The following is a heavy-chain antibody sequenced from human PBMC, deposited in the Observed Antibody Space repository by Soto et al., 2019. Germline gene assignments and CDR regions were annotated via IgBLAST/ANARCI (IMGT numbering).Heavy chain of an antibody. D-gene: IGHD3-22*01. V-gene: IGHV1-69*02. J-gene: IGHJ4*02. CDR1: GGTFSSYT. CDR3: ARSYYDSSGFDY. Sequence: QVQLVQSGAEVKQTGSSVKVSCKASGGTFSSYTISWVRQAPGQGLEWMGRIIPILGIANYAQKFQGRVTITADKSTSTAYMELSSLRSEDTAVYYCARSYYDSSGFDYWGQGTLVTVSS. CDR2: IIPILGIA.